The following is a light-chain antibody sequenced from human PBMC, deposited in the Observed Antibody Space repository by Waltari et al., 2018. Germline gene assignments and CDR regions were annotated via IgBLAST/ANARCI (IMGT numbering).Light chain of an antibody. Sequence: DIVMTQSPLSLPVTPGEPASIPCRSSQSLLHSNGYNYLDWYLQKPGQSPQLLIYLGSNRASGVPDRFSGSGSGTDFTLKISRVEAEDVGVYYCVQAREAWTFGQGTKVEIK. CDR1: QSLLHSNGYNY. CDR3: VQAREAWT. V-gene: IGKV2-28*01. J-gene: IGKJ1*01. CDR2: LGS.